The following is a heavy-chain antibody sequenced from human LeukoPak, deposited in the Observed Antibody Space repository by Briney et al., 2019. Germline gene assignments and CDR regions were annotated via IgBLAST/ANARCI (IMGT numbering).Heavy chain of an antibody. Sequence: SETLSPTCTVSGGSISSSSYYWGWIRQPPGKGLEWIGGIYYSGSTYYNPSLKSRVTISVDTSKNQFSLKLSSVTAADTAVYYCARTAIAAAPWGWFDPWGQGTLVTVSS. CDR1: GGSISSSSYY. CDR3: ARTAIAAAPWGWFDP. J-gene: IGHJ5*02. CDR2: IYYSGST. D-gene: IGHD6-13*01. V-gene: IGHV4-39*07.